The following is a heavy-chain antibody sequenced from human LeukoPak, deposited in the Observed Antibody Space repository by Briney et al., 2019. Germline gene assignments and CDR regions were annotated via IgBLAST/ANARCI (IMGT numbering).Heavy chain of an antibody. D-gene: IGHD2-15*01. Sequence: GGSLRLSCAASGFTFSDYYMSWIRQAPGKGLEWVSYISSSGSTTYYVDSVKGRFTISRDNAKNSLYLQMNSLRAEDTAVYYCARAAVVVAALRGGAFDIWGQGTMVTVSS. CDR3: ARAAVVVAALRGGAFDI. V-gene: IGHV3-11*04. CDR2: ISSSGSTT. CDR1: GFTFSDYY. J-gene: IGHJ3*02.